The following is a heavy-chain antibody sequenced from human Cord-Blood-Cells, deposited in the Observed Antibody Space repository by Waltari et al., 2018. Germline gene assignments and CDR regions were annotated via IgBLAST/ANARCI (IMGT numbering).Heavy chain of an antibody. J-gene: IGHJ4*02. Sequence: QVQLVQSGAEVKKPGASVKVSCKVSGYTLTELSMHWVRQAPGKGLEWMGVFDPYNDETINAKKSQGRVTMTQDTSTNTNYMELSSLRSEDTAVYYCATENGPRMVYAIDYYVDYWGQGTLVTVSS. D-gene: IGHD2-8*01. CDR2: FDPYNDET. CDR1: GYTLTELS. CDR3: ATENGPRMVYAIDYYVDY. V-gene: IGHV1-24*01.